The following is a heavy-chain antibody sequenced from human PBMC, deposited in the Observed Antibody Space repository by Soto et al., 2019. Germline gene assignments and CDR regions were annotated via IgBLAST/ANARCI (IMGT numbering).Heavy chain of an antibody. CDR1: GGSISTGGYY. J-gene: IGHJ4*02. CDR3: ARKQAGFFYGIDY. V-gene: IGHV4-31*03. Sequence: SETLSLTCTVSGGSISTGGYYWSWIRQYPGKGLEWLGYIDGSGYTFYNPSLQGRLTLSMDTSKNQFSLKLSSATAADTAVYFCARKQAGFFYGIDYWGQGTLVTVSS. CDR2: IDGSGYT. D-gene: IGHD3-3*01.